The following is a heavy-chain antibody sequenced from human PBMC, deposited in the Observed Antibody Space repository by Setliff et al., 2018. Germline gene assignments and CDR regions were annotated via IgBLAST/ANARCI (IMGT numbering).Heavy chain of an antibody. CDR1: GGSVSSTSYY. J-gene: IGHJ5*01. CDR3: ASRTTGPGGWFDY. Sequence: LSLTCTVSGGSVSSTSYYWGWIRQPPGKGLEWIGTIYYTGTTYYSPSLKSRVTISVDTSKNQFSLRLTSVTAADMAIYYCASRTTGPGGWFDYWGQGALVTVSS. V-gene: IGHV4-39*01. CDR2: IYYTGTT. D-gene: IGHD1-1*01.